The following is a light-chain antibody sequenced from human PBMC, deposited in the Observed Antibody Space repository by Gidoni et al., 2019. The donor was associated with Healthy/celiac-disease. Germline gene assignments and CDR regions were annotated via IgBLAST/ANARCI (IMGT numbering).Light chain of an antibody. V-gene: IGKV3-11*01. CDR3: QQRSNWPYT. CDR2: DAS. CDR1: QSVSSY. Sequence: EIVLTQSPATLSLSPGERATLSCRASQSVSSYLAWYQQKPGQAPRLLIYDASNRATGSPARFSGSGSGTDFTLTISILEPEDFAVYSCQQRSNWPYTFGQGTKLEIK. J-gene: IGKJ2*01.